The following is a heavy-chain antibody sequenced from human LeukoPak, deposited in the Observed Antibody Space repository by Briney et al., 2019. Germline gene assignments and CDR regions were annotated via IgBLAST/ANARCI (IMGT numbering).Heavy chain of an antibody. J-gene: IGHJ6*02. CDR1: GFTFTAYA. Sequence: PGGSLRLSCAASGFTFTAYAMSWVRQAPRKGLEWDSSVSKSDGTTYYADSVKGRLTISRDNSKNTLHLQMNGLRAEDTAVYYCARGSYGMDVWGQGTTVTVSS. CDR2: VSKSDGTT. CDR3: ARGSYGMDV. V-gene: IGHV3-23*01.